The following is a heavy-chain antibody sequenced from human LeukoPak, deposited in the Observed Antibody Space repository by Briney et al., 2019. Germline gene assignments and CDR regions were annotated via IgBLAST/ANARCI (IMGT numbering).Heavy chain of an antibody. Sequence: NPSETLSLTCTVSGGSISSYYWSWIRQPPGKGLEWIGYIYYSGSTNYNPSLKSRVTISVDTSKNQFSLKLSSVTAADTAVYYCARVLGYSYGTGAFDIWGQGTMVTVSS. CDR3: ARVLGYSYGTGAFDI. V-gene: IGHV4-59*01. D-gene: IGHD5-18*01. CDR1: GGSISSYY. CDR2: IYYSGST. J-gene: IGHJ3*02.